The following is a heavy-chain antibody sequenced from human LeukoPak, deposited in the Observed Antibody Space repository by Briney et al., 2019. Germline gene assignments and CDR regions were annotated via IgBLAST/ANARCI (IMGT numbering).Heavy chain of an antibody. CDR3: ARYYYDSSGYYRPTTTFDY. D-gene: IGHD3-22*01. J-gene: IGHJ4*02. V-gene: IGHV3-9*01. Sequence: GGSLRLSCAASGFTFDDYAMHWARQAPGKGLEWVSGISWNSGSIGYADSVKGRFTISRDNAKNSLYLQMNSLRSDDTAVYYCARYYYDSSGYYRPTTTFDYWGQGTLVTVSS. CDR2: ISWNSGSI. CDR1: GFTFDDYA.